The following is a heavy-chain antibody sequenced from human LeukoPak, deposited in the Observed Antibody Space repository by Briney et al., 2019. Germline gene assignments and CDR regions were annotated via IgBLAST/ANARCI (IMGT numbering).Heavy chain of an antibody. Sequence: PSETLSLTCTVSGGSICSSSYYWGWIRQPPGKGLEWIGYIYYSGSTYYDPSLKSRVTISVDTSKNQFSLKLSSVTAADTAVYYCARQTGTTYDNYFDYWGQGTLVTVSS. J-gene: IGHJ4*02. CDR3: ARQTGTTYDNYFDY. D-gene: IGHD1-7*01. CDR1: GGSICSSSYY. CDR2: IYYSGST. V-gene: IGHV4-30-4*08.